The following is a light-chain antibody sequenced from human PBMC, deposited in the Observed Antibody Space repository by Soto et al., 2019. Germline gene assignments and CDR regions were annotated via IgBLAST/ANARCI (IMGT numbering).Light chain of an antibody. CDR1: QSISSW. Sequence: DIQMTQSPSTLSASVRDRVTITCRASQSISSWLAWYQQKPGKAPKLLIYKASSLESGVPSRFSGSGSGTEFTLTISSLQPDDFATYYCQQYNSYPLTFGGGAKVEIK. CDR2: KAS. J-gene: IGKJ4*01. V-gene: IGKV1-5*03. CDR3: QQYNSYPLT.